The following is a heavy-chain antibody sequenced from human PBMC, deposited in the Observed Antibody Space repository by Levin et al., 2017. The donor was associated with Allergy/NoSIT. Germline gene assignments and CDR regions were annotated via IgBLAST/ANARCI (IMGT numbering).Heavy chain of an antibody. CDR2: ISSSSSTI. Sequence: PGGSLRLSCAASKFTFSSYSMNWVRQAPGKGLEWVSDISSSSSTIYYADSVKGRFTVSRDNAKNLLYLQMNGLRAEDTAVYYCARDAGPQTKYCSCGSCYFVTYGMAVWCQGTTVTVSS. CDR1: KFTFSSYS. D-gene: IGHD2-15*01. CDR3: ARDAGPQTKYCSCGSCYFVTYGMAV. V-gene: IGHV3-48*04. J-gene: IGHJ6*02.